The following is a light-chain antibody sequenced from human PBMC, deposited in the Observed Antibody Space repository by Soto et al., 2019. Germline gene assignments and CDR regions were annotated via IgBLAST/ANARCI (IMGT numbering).Light chain of an antibody. J-gene: IGKJ1*01. CDR1: QSISSW. V-gene: IGKV1-5*01. CDR2: DAS. Sequence: DIQMTQSPSTLSASVGDRVTITCRASQSISSWLAWYQQKPGKAPKLLIDDASSLESGVPSRFSGSGSGTEFTLTISSLQPDDFATYYCQQYNSYPWTFGQGTKVAIK. CDR3: QQYNSYPWT.